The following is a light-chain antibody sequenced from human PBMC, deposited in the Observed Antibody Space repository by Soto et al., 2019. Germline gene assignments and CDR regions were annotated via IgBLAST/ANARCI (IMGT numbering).Light chain of an antibody. CDR1: QSVNRY. Sequence: EIVLTQSPATLSLSPGERATLSCRASQSVNRYLIWYQQKPGQAPRLLISDASNRATGIPARFSGSGSGTDFTLTISSLEPEDFAVYYCQQRANWPITFGQGTRLEIK. J-gene: IGKJ5*01. CDR3: QQRANWPIT. V-gene: IGKV3-11*01. CDR2: DAS.